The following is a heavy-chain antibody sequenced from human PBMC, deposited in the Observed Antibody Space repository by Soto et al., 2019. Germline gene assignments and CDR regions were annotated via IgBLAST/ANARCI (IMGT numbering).Heavy chain of an antibody. Sequence: ASVKVSCKASGYTFTSYYMHWVRQAPGQGLEWMGIINPSGGSTSYAQKFQGRVTMTRDTSTSTVYMELSSLRSEDTAVYYCARDGRWLQLENYYYGMDVWGQETTVTVSS. D-gene: IGHD1-1*01. J-gene: IGHJ6*02. V-gene: IGHV1-46*01. CDR1: GYTFTSYY. CDR3: ARDGRWLQLENYYYGMDV. CDR2: INPSGGST.